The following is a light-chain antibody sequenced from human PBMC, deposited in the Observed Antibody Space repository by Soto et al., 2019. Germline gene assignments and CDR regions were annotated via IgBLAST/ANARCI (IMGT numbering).Light chain of an antibody. CDR3: QDFDSPQWT. V-gene: IGKV3-20*01. CDR1: QGASRQC. Sequence: VSTQSPDTLSLSPGERATLSCRASQGASRQCLSWYQQRPDQPPRLLIYGVSMRADGIPDRFSGSGSGSEFTLTINSLEPEDFAVYYCQDFDSPQWTFGQGTKVEN. J-gene: IGKJ1*01. CDR2: GVS.